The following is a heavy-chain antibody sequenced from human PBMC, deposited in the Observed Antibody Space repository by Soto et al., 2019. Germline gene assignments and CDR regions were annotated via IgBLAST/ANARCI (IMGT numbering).Heavy chain of an antibody. CDR3: ARGDATKIVVTTYYGMDV. J-gene: IGHJ6*02. CDR1: GGTLSNYG. Sequence: QVQLVQSGAEVKKPGSSVKVSCKASGGTLSNYGISWVRQAPGQGLEWMGGIIPVFGTANYAQKFQGRVTITADESTTTVYMDVSSLRSDDTAVYYCARGDATKIVVTTYYGMDVRGQGTTVTVSS. CDR2: IIPVFGTA. D-gene: IGHD4-17*01. V-gene: IGHV1-69*12.